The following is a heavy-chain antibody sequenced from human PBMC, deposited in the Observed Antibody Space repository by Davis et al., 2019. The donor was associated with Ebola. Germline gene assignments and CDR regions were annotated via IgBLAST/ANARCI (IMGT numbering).Heavy chain of an antibody. J-gene: IGHJ5*02. D-gene: IGHD3-22*01. Sequence: SETLSLTCTVSGGTLSNYYWSWVRQPPGQLLVWIASIFISGTTNYNPSLKGRLTMSLDMSKNQFSLKLNFVTAADTAVYYCASERGFDSSGYYSNWFDPWGQGALVTVSS. CDR1: GGTLSNYY. V-gene: IGHV4-4*07. CDR2: IFISGTT. CDR3: ASERGFDSSGYYSNWFDP.